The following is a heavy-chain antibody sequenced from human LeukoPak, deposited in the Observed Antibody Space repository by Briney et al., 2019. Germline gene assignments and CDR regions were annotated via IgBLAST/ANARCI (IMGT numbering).Heavy chain of an antibody. V-gene: IGHV3-74*01. D-gene: IGHD6-13*01. CDR1: GFTFSDYR. Sequence: GGSLRLSCEASGFTFSDYRMHWVRQAPGKGLVWVSHTNSDGSSTSYADSVKGRFTISRDNAKNTLYLQMNSLRAEDTAKYYCATAYSTTWSFSDYWGQGTLVTVSS. CDR3: ATAYSTTWSFSDY. CDR2: TNSDGSST. J-gene: IGHJ4*02.